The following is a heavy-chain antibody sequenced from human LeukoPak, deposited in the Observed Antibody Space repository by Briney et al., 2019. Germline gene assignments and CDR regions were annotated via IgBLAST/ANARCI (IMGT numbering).Heavy chain of an antibody. CDR1: GYTFTSYY. V-gene: IGHV1-46*01. CDR3: ATLGIAAAGAFDY. Sequence: ASVKVSCKASGYTFTSYYMHWVRQAPGQGLEWMGIINPRGGSTSYAQKFQGRVTMTRDTSTSTVYMELSSLRSEDTAVYYCATLGIAAAGAFDYWGQGTLVTVSS. D-gene: IGHD6-13*01. CDR2: INPRGGST. J-gene: IGHJ4*02.